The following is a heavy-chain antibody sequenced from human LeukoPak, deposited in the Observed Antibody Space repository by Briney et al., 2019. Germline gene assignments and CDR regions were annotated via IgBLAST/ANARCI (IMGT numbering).Heavy chain of an antibody. J-gene: IGHJ3*02. CDR2: IYTSGST. CDR1: GGSISSGSYY. CDR3: AREPWEMYGLGSYYTGDAFDI. D-gene: IGHD3-10*01. V-gene: IGHV4-61*02. Sequence: SETLSLTCTVSGGSISSGSYYWSWIRQPAGKGLEWIGRIYTSGSTNYNPALKSRVTISVDTSKTQFYLKLSSVTAADTAVYYCAREPWEMYGLGSYYTGDAFDIWGQGTMVTVSS.